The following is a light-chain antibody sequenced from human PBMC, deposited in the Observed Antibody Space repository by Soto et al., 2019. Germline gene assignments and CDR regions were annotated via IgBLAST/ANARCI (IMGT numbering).Light chain of an antibody. CDR2: GAS. CDR1: QSVSNN. V-gene: IGKV3-15*01. Sequence: EIVMTQSPATLSVSPGERATLSCRASQSVSNNVAWYQQKPGQAPRLLIYGASTRATGIPARFSGSGSGTEFTLTISSLQSEDSAGYYCQQYKNWPPRTFGGGTKVEIK. CDR3: QQYKNWPPRT. J-gene: IGKJ4*01.